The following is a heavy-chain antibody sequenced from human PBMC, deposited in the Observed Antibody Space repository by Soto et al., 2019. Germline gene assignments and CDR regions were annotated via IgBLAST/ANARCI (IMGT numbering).Heavy chain of an antibody. V-gene: IGHV3-73*01. D-gene: IGHD2-2*01. CDR2: IRGKANSYAT. J-gene: IGHJ4*02. CDR1: GFTFSGSA. Sequence: VGSLRLSCAASGFTFSGSAMHWVRQASGEGLEWVGRIRGKANSYATAYAASVKGRFTISRDDSKNTAYLQMNSLKTEDTAVYYCTRHETYCSSTSCSKYFDYWGQGTLVTVSX. CDR3: TRHETYCSSTSCSKYFDY.